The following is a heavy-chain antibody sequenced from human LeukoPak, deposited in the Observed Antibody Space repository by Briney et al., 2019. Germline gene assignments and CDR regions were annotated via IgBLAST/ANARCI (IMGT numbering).Heavy chain of an antibody. J-gene: IGHJ4*02. CDR1: GGSIRSGGYY. V-gene: IGHV4-30-2*01. CDR3: ARGDIPSFDY. CDR2: IYHSGST. D-gene: IGHD2-15*01. Sequence: SETLSLTCTVSGGSIRSGGYYWGWIRQPPGKGLEWIGYIYHSGSTYYNPSLKSRVTISVDTSKNQFSLKLSSVTAADTAVYYCARGDIPSFDYWGQGTLVTVSS.